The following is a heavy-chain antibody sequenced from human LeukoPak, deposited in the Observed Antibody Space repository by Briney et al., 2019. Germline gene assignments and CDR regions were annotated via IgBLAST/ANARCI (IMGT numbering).Heavy chain of an antibody. CDR2: IYYSGST. CDR1: GGSISSYY. V-gene: IGHV4-59*08. J-gene: IGHJ6*03. D-gene: IGHD6-19*01. Sequence: SETLSLTCTVSGGSISSYYWSWIRQPPGKGLEWIGYIYYSGSTSYNPSLKSRVTISVDTSKNQFSLKLSSVTAADTAVYYCARGVSSGWYDYYYMDVWGKGTTVTVSS. CDR3: ARGVSSGWYDYYYMDV.